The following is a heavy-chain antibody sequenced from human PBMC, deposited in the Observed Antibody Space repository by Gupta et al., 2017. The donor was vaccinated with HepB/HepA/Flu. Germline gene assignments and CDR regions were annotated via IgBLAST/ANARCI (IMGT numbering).Heavy chain of an antibody. V-gene: IGHV3-48*03. Sequence: EVQLVESGGGLIQPGGSLRLSCAASGFTFSSYELTWVRQAPGKGLEWVSYISSSDSTIYYADSVKGRFTISRDNAKNSLYLQMNSLRAGDTAVYYCARDWLVPGDGTFDYWGQGTLVTVSS. CDR2: ISSSDSTI. D-gene: IGHD6-6*01. CDR3: ARDWLVPGDGTFDY. J-gene: IGHJ4*02. CDR1: GFTFSSYE.